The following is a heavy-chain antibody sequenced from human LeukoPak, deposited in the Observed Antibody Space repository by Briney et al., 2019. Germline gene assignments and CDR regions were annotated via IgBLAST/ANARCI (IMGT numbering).Heavy chain of an antibody. CDR3: ARGSFYDFWSGREKRPLGY. J-gene: IGHJ4*02. V-gene: IGHV4-30-4*08. CDR2: IYYSGST. D-gene: IGHD3-3*01. CDR1: GGSISSGDYY. Sequence: SETLSLTCIVSGGSISSGDYYWSWIRQPPGKGLEWIGYIYYSGSTYYNPSLKSRVTISVDTSKNQFSLKLSSVTAADTAVYYCARGSFYDFWSGREKRPLGYWGQGTLVTVSS.